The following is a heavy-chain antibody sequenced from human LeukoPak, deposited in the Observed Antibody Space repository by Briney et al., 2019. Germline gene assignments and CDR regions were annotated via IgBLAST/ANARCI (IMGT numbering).Heavy chain of an antibody. D-gene: IGHD4-17*01. V-gene: IGHV3-53*01. Sequence: PGGSLRLSCVASGFTVSSNYMSWVRQTPGKGLEWVAVMYSDGNAFYADSVKGRFTISRDISKSTAVLQMNSLRVEDTGVYYCARDQDNEVTTLLGYWGQGPLVTVSS. CDR1: GFTVSSNY. CDR2: MYSDGNA. J-gene: IGHJ4*02. CDR3: ARDQDNEVTTLLGY.